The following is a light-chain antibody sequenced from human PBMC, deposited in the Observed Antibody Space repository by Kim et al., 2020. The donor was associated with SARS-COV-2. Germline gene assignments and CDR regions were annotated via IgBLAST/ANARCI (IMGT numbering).Light chain of an antibody. V-gene: IGKV3D-15*01. CDR1: HIVAGT. CDR3: QEYNNWPALS. J-gene: IGKJ4*01. Sequence: SPGERATLPCRASHIVAGTLAWYQQKPGQAPRLLIYGASVRATGIPARFSGSGSGTEFTLTISSLQSEDSAVYYCQEYNNWPALSFGGGTKVDIK. CDR2: GAS.